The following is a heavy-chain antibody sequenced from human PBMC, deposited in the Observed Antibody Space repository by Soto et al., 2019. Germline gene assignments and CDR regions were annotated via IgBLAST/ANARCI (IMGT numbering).Heavy chain of an antibody. D-gene: IGHD3-22*01. CDR1: GGTFSSYA. Sequence: VKVSCXASGGTFSSYAISWVRQAPGQGLEWMGGIIPIFGTANYAQKFQGRVTITADESTSTAYMELSSLRSEDTAVYYCARKSDSSGYYYYYGMDVWGQGTTVTVSS. CDR3: ARKSDSSGYYYYYGMDV. CDR2: IIPIFGTA. J-gene: IGHJ6*02. V-gene: IGHV1-69*01.